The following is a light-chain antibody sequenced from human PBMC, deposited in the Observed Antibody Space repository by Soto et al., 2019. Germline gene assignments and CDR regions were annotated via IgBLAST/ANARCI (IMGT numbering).Light chain of an antibody. CDR3: QQYGSSGT. Sequence: EIVMTQSPAALSVSPGDAATLSCRASQSVSNNYLAWYQQKPGQAPRLLIYGASNRATGIPDRFSGSGSGTDFTLTISRLEPEDFAVYYCQQYGSSGTFGQGTKVEIK. V-gene: IGKV3-20*01. CDR2: GAS. J-gene: IGKJ1*01. CDR1: QSVSNNY.